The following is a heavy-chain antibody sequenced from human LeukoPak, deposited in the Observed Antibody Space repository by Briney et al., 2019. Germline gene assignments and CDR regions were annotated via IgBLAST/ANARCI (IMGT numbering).Heavy chain of an antibody. V-gene: IGHV3-30*18. D-gene: IGHD2-2*01. J-gene: IGHJ4*02. CDR2: ISYDGSNK. CDR3: AKSTSCLDY. Sequence: PGGSLRLSCAASGFTFSSYGMHWVRQAPGEGLEWVAVISYDGSNKYYADSVKGRFTISRDNSKNTLYLQMNSLRAEDTAVYYCAKSTSCLDYWGQGTLVTVSS. CDR1: GFTFSSYG.